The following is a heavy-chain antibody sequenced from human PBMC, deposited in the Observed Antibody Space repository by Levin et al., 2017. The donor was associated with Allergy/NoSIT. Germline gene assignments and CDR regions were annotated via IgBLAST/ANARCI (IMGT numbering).Heavy chain of an antibody. D-gene: IGHD3-9*01. CDR1: GFTFSDYY. Sequence: GGSLRLSCAASGFTFSDYYMSWIRQAPGKGLEWVSYISSSSSYTNYADSVKGRFTISRDNAKNSLYLQMNSLRAEDTAVYYCARTETNYDILTGYSPLYNWFDPWGQGTLVTVSS. CDR3: ARTETNYDILTGYSPLYNWFDP. CDR2: ISSSSSYT. V-gene: IGHV3-11*03. J-gene: IGHJ5*02.